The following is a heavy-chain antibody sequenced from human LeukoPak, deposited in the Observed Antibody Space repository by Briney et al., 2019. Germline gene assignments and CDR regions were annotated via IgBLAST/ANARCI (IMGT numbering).Heavy chain of an antibody. V-gene: IGHV4-59*12. J-gene: IGHJ5*02. Sequence: PSETLSLTCTVSGVSITTYYWSWIGQPPGKGLEGIGYIYHSGSTNYNPSLKSRVTITVDTSKSQFSLKLSSVTAADTAVYYCAAETTAGNAWGQGTLVAVSS. CDR3: AAETTAGNA. CDR2: IYHSGST. CDR1: GVSITTYY. D-gene: IGHD6-13*01.